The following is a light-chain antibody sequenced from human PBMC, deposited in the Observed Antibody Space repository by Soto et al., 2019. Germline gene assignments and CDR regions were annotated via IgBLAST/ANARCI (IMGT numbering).Light chain of an antibody. CDR1: KLGDKY. J-gene: IGLJ2*01. Sequence: SYELTQPPSVSVSPGQTASITCSGDKLGDKYACWYQQKPGQSPVLVIYQDSKRPSGIPERFSGSNSGNTATLTISGTQAMDEADYYCQAWDSSHVVFGGGTKVIVL. V-gene: IGLV3-1*01. CDR2: QDS. CDR3: QAWDSSHVV.